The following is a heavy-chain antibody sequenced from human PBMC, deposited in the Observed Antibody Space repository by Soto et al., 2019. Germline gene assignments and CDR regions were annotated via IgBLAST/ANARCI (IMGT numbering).Heavy chain of an antibody. J-gene: IGHJ4*02. CDR3: AKAQSAYSTSAFDY. V-gene: IGHV1-69*13. Sequence: GASVKVSCKASGGTFSSYAISWVRQAPGQGLEWMGGIIPIFGTANYAQKFQGRVTITADESTSTAYMELSSLRAEDTAVYYCAKAQSAYSTSAFDYWGKGTLVTVSS. CDR1: GGTFSSYA. CDR2: IIPIFGTA. D-gene: IGHD6-6*01.